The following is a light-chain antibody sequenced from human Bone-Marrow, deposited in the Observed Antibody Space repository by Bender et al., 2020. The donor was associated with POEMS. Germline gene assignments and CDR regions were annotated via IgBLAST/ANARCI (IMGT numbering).Light chain of an antibody. J-gene: IGLJ2*01. Sequence: QLMVTQSPSASASLGASVKLTCTLDSGHSHYIIAWHQHQAAKGPRYLMKLSSDGSHTRGDGIPDRFAGSSSGAERYLTISSLHSEDEADYYCQTWGTGIVVFGGGTKLTVL. V-gene: IGLV4-69*01. CDR2: LSSDGSH. CDR3: QTWGTGIVV. CDR1: SGHSHYI.